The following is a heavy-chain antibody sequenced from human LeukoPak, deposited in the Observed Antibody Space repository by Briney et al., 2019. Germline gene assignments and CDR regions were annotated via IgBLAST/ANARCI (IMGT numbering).Heavy chain of an antibody. CDR2: MNPNSGNT. V-gene: IGHV1-8*03. D-gene: IGHD2-2*01. J-gene: IGHJ6*03. CDR1: GYTFTSYD. CDR3: ARARCSSTSCLWDPIYYMDV. Sequence: ASVKVSCKASGYTFTSYDINWVRQATGQGLEWMGWMNPNSGNTGYAQKFQGRVTITRNTSISTAYMELSSLRSEDTAVYYCARARCSSTSCLWDPIYYMDVWGKGTTVAVSS.